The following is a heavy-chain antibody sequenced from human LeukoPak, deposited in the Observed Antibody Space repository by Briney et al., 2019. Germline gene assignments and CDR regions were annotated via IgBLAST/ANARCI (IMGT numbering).Heavy chain of an antibody. CDR1: GGSISSSGYY. CDR2: IYYSGST. CDR3: ARHQGFTSMVRGVIDY. Sequence: SETLSLTCTVSGGSISSSGYYWGWVRQPPGKGLEWIGNIYYSGSTYYSPSLKGRVTLSVDTSKNQLSLKLSSVTAADTAVYYCARHQGFTSMVRGVIDYWGQGTLVTVSS. D-gene: IGHD3-10*01. V-gene: IGHV4-39*01. J-gene: IGHJ4*02.